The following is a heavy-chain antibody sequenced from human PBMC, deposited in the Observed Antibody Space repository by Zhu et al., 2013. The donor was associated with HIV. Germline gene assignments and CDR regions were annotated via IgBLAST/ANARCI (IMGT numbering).Heavy chain of an antibody. CDR2: ISVYNGDT. V-gene: IGHV1-18*04. Sequence: QVQLVQSGAEVKKPGASVKVSCKASGYTFTSYGISWVRQAPGQGLEWMGWISVYNGDTRYSQKFQDRVTMTTDTSTDTAYMDLRSLRSDDTAIYYCARDLVAARPGWFDPWGQGTLVTVSS. D-gene: IGHD6-6*01. CDR3: ARDLVAARPGWFDP. CDR1: GYTFTSYG. J-gene: IGHJ5*02.